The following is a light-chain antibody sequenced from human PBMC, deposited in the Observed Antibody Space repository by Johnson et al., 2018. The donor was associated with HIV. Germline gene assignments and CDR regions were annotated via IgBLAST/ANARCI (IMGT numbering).Light chain of an antibody. J-gene: IGLJ1*01. CDR3: GTWDSSLSAYV. Sequence: QSVLTQPPSVSAAPGQKVTISCSVSSSNIGNYYVSWYQQFPGTAPKLLIYENNKRPSGIPDRFSGSKSGTSATLGITGLQTGDEAYYYCGTWDSSLSAYVFGTGTKVTVL. V-gene: IGLV1-51*02. CDR2: ENN. CDR1: SSNIGNYY.